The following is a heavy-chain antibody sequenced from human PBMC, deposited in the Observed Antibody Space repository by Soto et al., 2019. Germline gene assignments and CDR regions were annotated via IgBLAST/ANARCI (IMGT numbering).Heavy chain of an antibody. V-gene: IGHV4-61*08. CDR3: ARDKITGIFDY. CDR2: IYYSGST. CDR1: GGSISSGGYY. D-gene: IGHD2-8*02. J-gene: IGHJ4*02. Sequence: TSETLSLTCAVSGGSISSGGYYWSWIRQPPGKGLEWIGYIYYSGSTNYNPSLKSRVTISVDTSKNQFSLKLTSVTAADTAVYYCARDKITGIFDYWGQGTLVTVSS.